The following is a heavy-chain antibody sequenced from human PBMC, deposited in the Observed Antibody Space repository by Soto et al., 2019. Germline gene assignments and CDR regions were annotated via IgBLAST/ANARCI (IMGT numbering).Heavy chain of an antibody. V-gene: IGHV3-23*01. J-gene: IGHJ4*02. CDR1: GFSFSDYA. Sequence: EVQLLESGGGLVQSGGSLRLSCAASGFSFSDYAMSWVRQAPGKGLELVSGISGSGGTTYYADSVKGRFTISRDNSKNTLYLQMNSLRAEDTAVYYCANRNAYGETGGAYWGQGTLVTVSS. CDR3: ANRNAYGETGGAY. CDR2: ISGSGGTT. D-gene: IGHD4-17*01.